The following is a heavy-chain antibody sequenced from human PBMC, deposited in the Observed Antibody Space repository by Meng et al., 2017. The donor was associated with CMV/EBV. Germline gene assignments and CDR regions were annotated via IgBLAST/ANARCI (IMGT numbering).Heavy chain of an antibody. Sequence: SCAISGDSVSSHSAAWNWIRQSPSRGLEWLGRTYYRSKWYNDYAVSVKSRITINPDTSKNQFSLQLNSVTPEDTAVYYCAREDVNVDTAIHFDYWGQGTLVTVSS. J-gene: IGHJ4*02. CDR3: AREDVNVDTAIHFDY. CDR1: GDSVSSHSAA. V-gene: IGHV6-1*01. CDR2: TYYRSKWYN. D-gene: IGHD5-18*01.